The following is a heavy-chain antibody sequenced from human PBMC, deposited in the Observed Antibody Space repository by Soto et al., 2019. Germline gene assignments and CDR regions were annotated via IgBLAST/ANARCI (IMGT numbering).Heavy chain of an antibody. CDR2: INAGNGNT. D-gene: IGHD3-3*01. CDR1: GYTFTSYA. Sequence: QVQLVQSGAEVKKPGASVKVSCKASGYTFTSYAMHWVRQAPGQRLEWMGWINAGNGNTKYSQKFQGRVTITRDTSASTAYMELSSLRSEDTAVYYCARDRNYDFWSGYYGGQAFDYWGQGTPVTVSS. J-gene: IGHJ4*02. V-gene: IGHV1-3*01. CDR3: ARDRNYDFWSGYYGGQAFDY.